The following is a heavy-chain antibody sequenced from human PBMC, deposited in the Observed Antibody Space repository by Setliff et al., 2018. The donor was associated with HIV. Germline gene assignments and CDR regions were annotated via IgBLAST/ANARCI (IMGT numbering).Heavy chain of an antibody. CDR1: GGSLNDFY. CDR2: INHSGST. Sequence: SETLSLTCAVYGGSLNDFYWAWIRQSPTGGLEWIGDINHSGSTNYNPSLKSRVTISVDTSKNQFSLKLTSVTAADTAVYYCARVRGNGSPGYFDYWGQGTLVTVSS. J-gene: IGHJ4*02. CDR3: ARVRGNGSPGYFDY. D-gene: IGHD1-26*01. V-gene: IGHV4-34*01.